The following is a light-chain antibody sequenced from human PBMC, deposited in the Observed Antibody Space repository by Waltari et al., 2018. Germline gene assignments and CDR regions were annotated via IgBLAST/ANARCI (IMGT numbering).Light chain of an antibody. CDR2: DVT. V-gene: IGLV2-14*03. CDR3: TSYTSTNTVI. CDR1: SSDIGGYNY. Sequence: QSALTQPASVSGSPGQSITIPCTGTSSDIGGYNYVSWYQQHPGKAPKLMIYDVTKWPSGVSNRFSGSKSGNTASLTISGLQAEDEADYYCTSYTSTNTVIFGGGTKVTVL. J-gene: IGLJ2*01.